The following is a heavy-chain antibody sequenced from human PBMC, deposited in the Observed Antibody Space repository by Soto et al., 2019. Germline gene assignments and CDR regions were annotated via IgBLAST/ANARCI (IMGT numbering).Heavy chain of an antibody. D-gene: IGHD6-6*01. CDR1: GFTLRGYA. CDR3: ARRARPDFYYMDV. J-gene: IGHJ6*03. Sequence: GGSLRLSCAASGFTLRGYAMDRVRQAPGKGLEYVSGISSNGVGTYYANSVQGRFTISRDNSKNTVYLQMGSLRPEDMAVYYCARRARPDFYYMDVWGKGTTVTVSS. CDR2: ISSNGVGT. V-gene: IGHV3-64*01.